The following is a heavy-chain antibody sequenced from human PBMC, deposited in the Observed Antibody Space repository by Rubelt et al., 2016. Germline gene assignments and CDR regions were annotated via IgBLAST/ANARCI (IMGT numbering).Heavy chain of an antibody. D-gene: IGHD2-21*01. CDR2: ILSDGSNK. CDR1: GLTVSSNF. J-gene: IGHJ3*02. V-gene: IGHV3-30*18. CDR3: AKGGGPIKSDAFDI. Sequence: VQLVESGGGLIQPGGSLRLSCAASGLTVSSNFMSWVRQAPGKGLEWVAVILSDGSNKYYADSVKGRFTISRDISKSTLQLEMNRLGTEDTAVYYCAKGGGPIKSDAFDIWGQGTMVTVSS.